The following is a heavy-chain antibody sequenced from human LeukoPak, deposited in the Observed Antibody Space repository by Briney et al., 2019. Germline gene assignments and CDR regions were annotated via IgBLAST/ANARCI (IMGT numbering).Heavy chain of an antibody. J-gene: IGHJ4*02. CDR3: AKETYYDSSGYHPQAY. V-gene: IGHV3-20*04. CDR1: GFTFDDYG. D-gene: IGHD3-22*01. CDR2: INWNGGST. Sequence: GGSLRLSCAASGFTFDDYGMSWVRQAPGKGLEWVSGINWNGGSTGYADSVKGRFTISRDNAKNSLYLQMNSLRAEDTAVYYCAKETYYDSSGYHPQAYWGQGTLVTVSS.